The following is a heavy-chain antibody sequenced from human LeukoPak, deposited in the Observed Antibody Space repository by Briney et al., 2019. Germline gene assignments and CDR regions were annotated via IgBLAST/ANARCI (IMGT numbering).Heavy chain of an antibody. J-gene: IGHJ6*02. V-gene: IGHV1-2*02. CDR1: GYTFTGYY. CDR2: INPNSGGT. Sequence: ASVKVSCKASGYTFTGYYMHWVRQAPGQGHEWMGWINPNSGGTNYAQKFQGRVTMTRDTSISTAYMELSRLRSDDTAVYYCARVGGPSFYYYGMDVWGQGTTVTVSS. CDR3: ARVGGPSFYYYGMDV. D-gene: IGHD1-26*01.